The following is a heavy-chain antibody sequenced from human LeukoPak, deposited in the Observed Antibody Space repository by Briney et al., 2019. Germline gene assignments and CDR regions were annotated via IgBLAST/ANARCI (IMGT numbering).Heavy chain of an antibody. J-gene: IGHJ5*02. D-gene: IGHD3-10*01. V-gene: IGHV4-34*01. CDR1: GGSFSGYY. CDR3: ARVRHYYGSAP. CDR2: INHSGST. Sequence: SETLSLTCDVYGGSFSGYYWSWIRQPPGKGLEWIGEINHSGSTNYNPSLKSRVTISVDTSKNQFSLKLSSVTAADTAVYYCARVRHYYGSAPWGQGTLVSVSS.